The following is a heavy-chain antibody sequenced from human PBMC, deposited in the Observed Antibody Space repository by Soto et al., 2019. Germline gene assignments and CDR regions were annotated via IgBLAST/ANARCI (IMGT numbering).Heavy chain of an antibody. J-gene: IGHJ6*02. D-gene: IGHD3-10*01. V-gene: IGHV1-3*01. CDR2: INGGSGNT. CDR1: GYTFSKYA. Sequence: ASVKVSCKASGYTFSKYAVHWVRQAPGQRLEWMGWINGGSGNTKYSQKFQGRVTITADESTSTAYMELSSLRSEDTAVYYCAGDVRGVTMDYYYYGMDVWGQGTTVTVSS. CDR3: AGDVRGVTMDYYYYGMDV.